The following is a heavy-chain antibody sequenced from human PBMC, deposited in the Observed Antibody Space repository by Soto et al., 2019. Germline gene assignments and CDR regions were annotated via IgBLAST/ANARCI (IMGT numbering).Heavy chain of an antibody. D-gene: IGHD3-16*01. CDR2: TSYNGNDK. V-gene: IGHV3-30*19. J-gene: IGHJ4*02. CDR1: GFMFKSYV. CDR3: ARWGTTGGFDL. Sequence: QLQLVESGGGVVQPGTSLRLSCTASGFMFKSYVMHWVRQAPGKGLEWGAVTSYNGNDKNYGDSVKGRFTVSRDTSKNTLPLQPATLKPEHTALYSSARWGTTGGFDLWGQGTLVPASS.